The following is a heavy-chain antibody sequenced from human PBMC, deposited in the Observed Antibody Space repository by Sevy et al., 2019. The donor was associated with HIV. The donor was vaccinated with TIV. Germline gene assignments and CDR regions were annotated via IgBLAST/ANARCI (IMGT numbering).Heavy chain of an antibody. D-gene: IGHD3-22*01. CDR3: ATTEDYYDNSGDPFDY. CDR1: GSTLTRLS. V-gene: IGHV1-24*01. J-gene: IGHJ4*02. Sequence: ASVKVSCKVSGSTLTRLSMHWVRQAPGKGLEWMASFDPEDGKTVYAQKFQGRVTMTEDTSTDTAYMGLSSLRSEDTAVYYCATTEDYYDNSGDPFDYWGQGTLVTVSS. CDR2: FDPEDGKT.